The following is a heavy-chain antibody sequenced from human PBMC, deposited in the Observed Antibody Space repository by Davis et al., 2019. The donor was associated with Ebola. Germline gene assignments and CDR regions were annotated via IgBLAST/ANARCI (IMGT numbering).Heavy chain of an antibody. V-gene: IGHV3-23*01. CDR2: TTLSGGST. CDR1: GFTFEFYA. D-gene: IGHD4-11*01. Sequence: GESLQISCAASGFTFEFYAMSWVRQAPGKGLEWVSATTLSGGSTYYADSVKGRFTISRYNSRNTLYLQMNSLRAEDTARYYCAKDGGNYPYWYFDLWGRGTLVTVSS. J-gene: IGHJ2*01. CDR3: AKDGGNYPYWYFDL.